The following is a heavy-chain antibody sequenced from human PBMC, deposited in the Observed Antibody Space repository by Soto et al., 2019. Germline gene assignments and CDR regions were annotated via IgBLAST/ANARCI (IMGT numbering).Heavy chain of an antibody. CDR3: ARGLTSTTNYDFWSLPTPGY. D-gene: IGHD3-3*01. CDR2: MNPNSGNT. V-gene: IGHV1-8*01. Sequence: QVQLVQSGAEVKKPGASVKVSCKASGYTFTSYDINWVRQATGQGLEWMGWMNPNSGNTGYAQKFPDRVTMTRNTSISTAYMELSSLRSEDTAVYYCARGLTSTTNYDFWSLPTPGYWGQGTLVTVSS. CDR1: GYTFTSYD. J-gene: IGHJ4*02.